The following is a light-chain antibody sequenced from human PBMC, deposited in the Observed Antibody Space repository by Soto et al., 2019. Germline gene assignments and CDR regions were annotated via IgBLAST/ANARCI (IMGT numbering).Light chain of an antibody. V-gene: IGLV1-44*01. CDR1: SSNIGSNT. J-gene: IGLJ2*01. CDR2: SNN. Sequence: QSVLTQPPSASGTPGQRVTISCSGSSSNIGSNTVNWYQQLPGTAPKLLIYSNNQRPSGVPDRFSGSKSGTSDSLAISGLQSEDGADYYCAAWDDSLNGVVFGGGTQLTVL. CDR3: AAWDDSLNGVV.